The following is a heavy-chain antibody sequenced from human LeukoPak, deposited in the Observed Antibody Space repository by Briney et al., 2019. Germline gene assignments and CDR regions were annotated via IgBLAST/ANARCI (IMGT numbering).Heavy chain of an antibody. CDR3: ARGYSWDYYYGMDV. CDR2: IYYSGST. J-gene: IGHJ6*02. D-gene: IGHD6-13*01. Sequence: PSETLSLTCTVSGGSISSYYWSWIRQPPGKGLEWFGYIYYSGSTNYNPSLKGRVTISVDTSKNQFSLKLSSVTAADTAVYYCARGYSWDYYYGMDVWGQGTTVTVSS. V-gene: IGHV4-59*13. CDR1: GGSISSYY.